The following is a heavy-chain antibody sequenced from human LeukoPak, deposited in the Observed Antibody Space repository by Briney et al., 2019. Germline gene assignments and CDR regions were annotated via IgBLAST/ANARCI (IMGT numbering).Heavy chain of an antibody. CDR1: GDSVSSAGYH. J-gene: IGHJ4*02. Sequence: SGTLSLTCSVSGDSVSSAGYHWSWIRQAPGKGLEWIGHSGSPSYNPSLKSRVMISIDTSKNRFSLKVSTVTAADTAVYYCTTYYVGEGGRGHWGPGTLVTVSS. D-gene: IGHD2-21*01. V-gene: IGHV4-61*08. CDR2: SGSP. CDR3: TTYYVGEGGRGH.